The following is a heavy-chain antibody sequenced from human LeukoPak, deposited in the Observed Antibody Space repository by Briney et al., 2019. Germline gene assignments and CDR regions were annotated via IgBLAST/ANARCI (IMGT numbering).Heavy chain of an antibody. D-gene: IGHD2-15*01. CDR1: GDSISSGNYH. V-gene: IGHV4-31*03. J-gene: IGHJ5*02. CDR3: AREYRGYCSGSSCYGWFDP. Sequence: SETLSLTCTVSGDSISSGNYHWSWIRQHPGKGLEWIGYIYYSGSTYYNPSLKSRVTVSMDTSKNQFSLKLNSVSAADTAVYYCAREYRGYCSGSSCYGWFDPWGQGTLVTVSS. CDR2: IYYSGST.